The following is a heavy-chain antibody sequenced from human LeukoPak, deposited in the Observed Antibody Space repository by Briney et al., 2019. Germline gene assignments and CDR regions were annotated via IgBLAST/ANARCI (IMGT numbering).Heavy chain of an antibody. Sequence: HPGGSLRLSCAASGFTFSSYWMHWVRQAPGKGLVWVSRINSDRSSTSYADSVKGRFTISRDNAKNTLYLQMNSLRAEDTAVYYCASGEARRYFDWPPERAFDYWGQGTLVTVSS. J-gene: IGHJ4*02. D-gene: IGHD3-9*01. CDR3: ASGEARRYFDWPPERAFDY. CDR2: INSDRSST. CDR1: GFTFSSYW. V-gene: IGHV3-74*01.